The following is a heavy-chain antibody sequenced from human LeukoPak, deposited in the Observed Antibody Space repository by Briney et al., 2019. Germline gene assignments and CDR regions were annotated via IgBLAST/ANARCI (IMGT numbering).Heavy chain of an antibody. CDR2: INSDGSST. D-gene: IGHD3-22*01. CDR1: GFTFSSYW. CDR3: ARASDSSGYYDY. J-gene: IGHJ4*02. Sequence: GSLRLSCAASGFTFSSYWMHWVRQAPGKGLVWVSRINSDGSSTSYADSVKGRFTISRDNAKNTLYLQMSSLRAEDAAVYYCARASDSSGYYDYWGQGTLVTVSS. V-gene: IGHV3-74*01.